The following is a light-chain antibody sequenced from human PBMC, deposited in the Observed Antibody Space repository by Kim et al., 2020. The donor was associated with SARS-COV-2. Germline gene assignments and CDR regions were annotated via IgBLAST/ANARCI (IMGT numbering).Light chain of an antibody. CDR1: RGSIASNY. CDR3: QSYDSSNWV. Sequence: GKTVTIPCTRSRGSIASNYVQWYQQRPGSSPTTVIYADNQRPSGVPDRFSGSIDSSSNSASLTISGLKTEDEADYYCQSYDSSNWVFGGGTQLTVL. V-gene: IGLV6-57*01. CDR2: ADN. J-gene: IGLJ3*02.